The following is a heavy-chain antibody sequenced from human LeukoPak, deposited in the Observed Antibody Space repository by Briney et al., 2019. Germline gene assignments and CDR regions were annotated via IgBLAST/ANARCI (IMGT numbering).Heavy chain of an antibody. CDR1: GFTFSSYA. D-gene: IGHD3-10*01. J-gene: IGHJ4*02. CDR2: ISGSGGST. CDR3: AKATRTGSYFYYFDY. Sequence: GGSLRLSCAASGFTFSSYAMSWVRQAPGKGLEWVSAISGSGGSTYYADSVKGRFTISGDNSKNTLYLQMNSLRAEDTAVYYCAKATRTGSYFYYFDYWGQGTLVTVSS. V-gene: IGHV3-23*01.